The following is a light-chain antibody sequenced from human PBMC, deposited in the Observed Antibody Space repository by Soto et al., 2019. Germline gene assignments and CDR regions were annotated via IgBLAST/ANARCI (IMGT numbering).Light chain of an antibody. CDR3: AAWDDSLNVLV. V-gene: IGLV1-44*01. Sequence: QSVLTQPPSVSGTPGQRVTISCSGSSSNIGSKSVSWYQHLPQTAPKLLIYSNNQRPSGVPDRLSGSKSGTSASLAISGLQSDDETQYYCAAWDDSLNVLVFGGGTKLTVL. J-gene: IGLJ2*01. CDR1: SSNIGSKS. CDR2: SNN.